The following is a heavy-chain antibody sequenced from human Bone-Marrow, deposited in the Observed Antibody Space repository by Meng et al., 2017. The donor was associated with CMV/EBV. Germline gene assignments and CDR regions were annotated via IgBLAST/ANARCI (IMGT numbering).Heavy chain of an antibody. Sequence: SCAASGFTFDDYAMHWVRQAPGKGLEWVSGISWNSGSIGYADSVKGRFTISRDNAKNSLYLQMNSLRAEDTAVYYCAKIGYCSSTSCRLSDYWGQGTLVTVSS. CDR1: GFTFDDYA. V-gene: IGHV3-9*01. D-gene: IGHD2-2*01. CDR3: AKIGYCSSTSCRLSDY. J-gene: IGHJ4*02. CDR2: ISWNSGSI.